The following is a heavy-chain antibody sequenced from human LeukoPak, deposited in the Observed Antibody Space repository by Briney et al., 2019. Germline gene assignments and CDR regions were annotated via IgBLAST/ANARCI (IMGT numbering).Heavy chain of an antibody. V-gene: IGHV3-23*01. CDR2: ISGSGGST. Sequence: GGSLRLSCAASGFTFSSYAMSWVRQAPGKGLEWVSGISGSGGSTYYADSVKGRFTISRDNSKNTLYLQMNSLRAEDTAVYYCAKGSGYSYGYFDYWGQGTLVTVSS. J-gene: IGHJ4*02. CDR1: GFTFSSYA. CDR3: AKGSGYSYGYFDY. D-gene: IGHD5-18*01.